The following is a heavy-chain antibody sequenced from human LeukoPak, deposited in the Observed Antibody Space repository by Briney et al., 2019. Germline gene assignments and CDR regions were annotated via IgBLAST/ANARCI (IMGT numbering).Heavy chain of an antibody. J-gene: IGHJ4*02. CDR2: ISSSSSTI. V-gene: IGHV3-48*01. D-gene: IGHD3-10*01. CDR3: ARDSGGGRTPSDY. Sequence: GGSLRLSCAASGFTFSSYGMHWVRQAPGKGLEWVSYISSSSSTIYYADSLKGRFTISRDKAKNSLYLQMNSLRAEDTAVYYCARDSGGGRTPSDYWGQGTLVTVSS. CDR1: GFTFSSYG.